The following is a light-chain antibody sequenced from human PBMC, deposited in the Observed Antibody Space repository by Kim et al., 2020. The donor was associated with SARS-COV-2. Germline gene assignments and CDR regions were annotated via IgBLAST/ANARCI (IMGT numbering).Light chain of an antibody. V-gene: IGKV1-8*01. J-gene: IGKJ4*01. CDR1: QDISNS. CDR3: QQHYIYPLT. Sequence: ASAGDRVTITCRASQDISNSLAWYQQKPGKAPELLIYDAFTLQSGVSPRFSGSRSGTDFTLTISSLQSEDFATYYYQQHYIYPLTFGGGTKVDIK. CDR2: DAF.